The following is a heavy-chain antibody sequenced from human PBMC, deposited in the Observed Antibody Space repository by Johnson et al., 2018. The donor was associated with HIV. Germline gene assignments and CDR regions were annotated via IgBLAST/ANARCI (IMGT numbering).Heavy chain of an antibody. V-gene: IGHV3-64*01. CDR3: ARNRGDSPPDAFDI. Sequence: VQLVESGGGLVQPGGSLRLSCAASRFTLRRFWMNWVRQAPGKGLEYVSAISSNGGSTYYANSVKGRFTISRDNSKNTLYLQMGSLRAEDMAVYYCARNRGDSPPDAFDIWGQGTMVTVSS. J-gene: IGHJ3*02. D-gene: IGHD3-10*01. CDR1: RFTLRRFW. CDR2: ISSNGGST.